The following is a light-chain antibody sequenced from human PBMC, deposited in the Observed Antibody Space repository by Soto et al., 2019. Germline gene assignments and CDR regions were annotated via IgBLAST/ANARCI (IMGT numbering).Light chain of an antibody. CDR2: DVS. CDR1: SSDVGGYNY. CDR3: SSYTSSSTLYV. V-gene: IGLV2-14*01. J-gene: IGLJ1*01. Sequence: QSALTQPASVSGSPGQSITISCTGTSSDVGGYNYVSWYQQHPGKAPKLMICDVSNRPSGVSNRFSGSKSGNTASLTISGLQADDEADYYCSSYTSSSTLYVFGTGTKVTVL.